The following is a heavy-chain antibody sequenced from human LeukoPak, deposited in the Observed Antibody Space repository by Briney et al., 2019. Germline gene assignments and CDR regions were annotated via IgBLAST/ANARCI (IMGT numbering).Heavy chain of an antibody. J-gene: IGHJ6*03. CDR3: ARRGGDYYYYYMDV. CDR1: GFTVSSNY. V-gene: IGHV3-66*01. CDR2: IYSGGST. D-gene: IGHD4-17*01. Sequence: GGSLRLSCAASGFTVSSNYMSWVRQAPGKGLEWASVIYSGGSTYYADSVKGRFTISRDNSKNTLYLQMNSLRAEDTAVYYCARRGGDYYYYYMDVWGKGTTVTISS.